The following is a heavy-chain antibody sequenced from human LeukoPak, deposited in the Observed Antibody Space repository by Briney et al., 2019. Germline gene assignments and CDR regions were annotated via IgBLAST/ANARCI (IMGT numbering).Heavy chain of an antibody. CDR2: MSFDGDSE. D-gene: IGHD6-19*01. Sequence: EGSLRLSCAASGFTFSTYPMHWVRQAPGKGLEWVAVMSFDGDSEYYSDSVRGRFTVSRDNAKSTLYLQMNSLRAEDTAVYYCARRSGIAVAGAFDYWGQGTLVTVSS. V-gene: IGHV3-30-3*01. CDR1: GFTFSTYP. J-gene: IGHJ4*02. CDR3: ARRSGIAVAGAFDY.